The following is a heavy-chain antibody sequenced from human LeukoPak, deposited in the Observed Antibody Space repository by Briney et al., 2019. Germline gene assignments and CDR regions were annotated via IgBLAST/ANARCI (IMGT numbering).Heavy chain of an antibody. J-gene: IGHJ6*02. Sequence: GASVKVSCKASGYTFTSYYMHWVRQAPGQGLEWMGIINPSGGSTSYAQKFQGRVTMTRDTSTSTVYMELSSLRSEDTAVYYCARGSGSSWYYAIDYYYYYGMDVWGQGTTVTVSS. CDR3: ARGSGSSWYYAIDYYYYYGMDV. V-gene: IGHV1-46*01. CDR2: INPSGGST. D-gene: IGHD6-13*01. CDR1: GYTFTSYY.